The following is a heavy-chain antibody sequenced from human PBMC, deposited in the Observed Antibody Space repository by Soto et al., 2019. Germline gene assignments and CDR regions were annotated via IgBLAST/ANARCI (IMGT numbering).Heavy chain of an antibody. CDR2: IYKSGST. J-gene: IGHJ6*02. D-gene: IGHD1-26*01. Sequence: SETLSLTCTVSGDSIHNSNWIWIRQSPGKGLDWVGYIYKSGSTNYNPSLKSRVTISVDTSRNQFSLKLTSVTAADTAVYYCARERHSGTWDHYYGMDVWGQGTTVTVS. CDR1: GDSIHNSN. CDR3: ARERHSGTWDHYYGMDV. V-gene: IGHV4-59*01.